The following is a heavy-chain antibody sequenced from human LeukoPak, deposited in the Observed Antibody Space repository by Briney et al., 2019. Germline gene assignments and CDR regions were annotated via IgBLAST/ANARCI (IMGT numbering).Heavy chain of an antibody. Sequence: GASVKVSCKASGYTFTSYGISWVRQAPGQGLEWMGWISAYNGNTNYAQKLQGRVTMTTDTSTSTAYMELRSLRSDDTAVYYCARHVGYDWPIPGVIFDYWGQGTLVTVSS. CDR2: ISAYNGNT. CDR1: GYTFTSYG. V-gene: IGHV1-18*01. J-gene: IGHJ4*02. CDR3: ARHVGYDWPIPGVIFDY. D-gene: IGHD5-12*01.